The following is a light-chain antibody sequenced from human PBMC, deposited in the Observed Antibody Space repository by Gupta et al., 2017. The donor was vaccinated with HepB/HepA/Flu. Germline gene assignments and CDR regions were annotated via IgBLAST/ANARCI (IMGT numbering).Light chain of an antibody. CDR3: LQTYSTPFT. V-gene: IGKV1-39*01. CDR1: QSISSY. J-gene: IGKJ3*01. CDR2: GPS. Sequence: DIQMTQSPSSLSASVGDRVTITCRASQSISSYLNWFQQKPGKAPKLLIYGPSSLQSGVPSRFSGSGSGTDFTLTISSLQPEDFATYYCLQTYSTPFTFGPGTRVEIK.